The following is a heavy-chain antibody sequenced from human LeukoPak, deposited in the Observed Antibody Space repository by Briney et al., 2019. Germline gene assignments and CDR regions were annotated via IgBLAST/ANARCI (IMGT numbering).Heavy chain of an antibody. CDR3: AKRASPPAYYYDSSGYYLDY. CDR1: GFTFSSYA. D-gene: IGHD3-22*01. Sequence: GGSLRLSCAASGFTFSSYAMSWVRQAPGKGLEWVSAISGSGGSTYHADSVKGRFTISRDNSKNTLYLQMNSLRAEDTAVYYCAKRASPPAYYYDSSGYYLDYWGQGTLVTVSS. J-gene: IGHJ4*02. CDR2: ISGSGGST. V-gene: IGHV3-23*01.